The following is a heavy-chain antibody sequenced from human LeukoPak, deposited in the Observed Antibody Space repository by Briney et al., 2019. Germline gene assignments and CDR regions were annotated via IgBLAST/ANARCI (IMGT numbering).Heavy chain of an antibody. CDR2: INQSGGT. V-gene: IGHV4-34*01. CDR3: ARRYSSGWYYFDY. J-gene: IGHJ4*02. CDR1: GGSFSDYY. D-gene: IGHD6-19*01. Sequence: PSETLSLTCAVYGGSFSDYYWNWIRQPPGKGLEWIGEINQSGGTNYNPSLKSRVTISVDRSKNQFSLKLSSVTAADTALYYCARRYSSGWYYFDYWGRGTLVTVSS.